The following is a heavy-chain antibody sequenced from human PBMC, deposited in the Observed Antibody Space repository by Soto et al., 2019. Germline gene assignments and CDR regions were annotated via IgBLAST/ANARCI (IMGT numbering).Heavy chain of an antibody. CDR2: ISAYNGNT. D-gene: IGHD1-26*01. J-gene: IGHJ4*02. CDR1: GYTFTSYG. CDR3: ARDRGSYALDY. Sequence: ASVKVSCKASGYTFTSYGFIWVRQAPGQGLEWMGWISAYNGNTNYAQKVQGRVTMTTDTSTTTAYMELRSLRSDDTAVYYCARDRGSYALDYWGQGTPVTVSS. V-gene: IGHV1-18*01.